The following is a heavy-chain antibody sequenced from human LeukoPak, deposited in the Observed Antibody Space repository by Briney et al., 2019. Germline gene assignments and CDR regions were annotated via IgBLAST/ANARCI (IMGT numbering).Heavy chain of an antibody. D-gene: IGHD6-13*01. Sequence: PSETLSLTCTVSGGSISNYYWYWIRQPPGKGLEWIGRIYTTGSTNYNPSLQSRVSMSVDTSKNQFFLNVTSVTAVDTAVYYCARGIAAAARGFDPWGQGTLVTVSS. CDR2: IYTTGST. CDR1: GGSISNYY. J-gene: IGHJ5*02. V-gene: IGHV4-4*07. CDR3: ARGIAAAARGFDP.